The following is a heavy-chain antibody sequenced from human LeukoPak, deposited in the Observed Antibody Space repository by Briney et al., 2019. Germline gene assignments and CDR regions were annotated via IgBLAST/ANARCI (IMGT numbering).Heavy chain of an antibody. J-gene: IGHJ2*01. V-gene: IGHV3-30*02. CDR2: IRYDGSNK. Sequence: PGGSLRLSCAASGFTFSSYGMHWVRQAPGKGLEWVAFIRYDGSNKYYADSVKGRFTISRDNSKNTLYLQMNSLRAEDTALYYCAKDTKAPEERAAAVNWYFDLWGRGTLVTVSS. CDR3: AKDTKAPEERAAAVNWYFDL. CDR1: GFTFSSYG. D-gene: IGHD6-13*01.